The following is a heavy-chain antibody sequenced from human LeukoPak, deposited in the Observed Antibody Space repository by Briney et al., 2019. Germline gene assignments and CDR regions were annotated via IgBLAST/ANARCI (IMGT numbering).Heavy chain of an antibody. CDR2: IHHTGST. D-gene: IGHD2-21*02. CDR3: ARTPTYCGGDCYYFDP. CDR1: GGSISSSNW. J-gene: IGHJ5*02. Sequence: PSGTLSLTCAVSGGSISSSNWWSWVRQPPGKGLEWIGYIHHTGSTYYNPSLRSRVTISVDRSKNQFSLKLSSVTAADTAMYFCARTPTYCGGDCYYFDPWGQGTLVTVSS. V-gene: IGHV4-4*02.